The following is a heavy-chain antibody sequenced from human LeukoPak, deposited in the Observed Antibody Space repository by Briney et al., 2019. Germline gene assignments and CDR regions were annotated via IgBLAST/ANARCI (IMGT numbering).Heavy chain of an antibody. V-gene: IGHV4-34*01. D-gene: IGHD3-22*01. CDR2: INHSGST. Sequence: SETLSLTCAVYGGSFSGYYWSWIRQPPGEGLEWIGEINHSGSTNYNPSLKSRVTISVDTSKNQFSLKLSSVTAADTAVYYCARSGDYYDSSGYRFDYWGQGTLVTVSS. CDR1: GGSFSGYY. CDR3: ARSGDYYDSSGYRFDY. J-gene: IGHJ4*02.